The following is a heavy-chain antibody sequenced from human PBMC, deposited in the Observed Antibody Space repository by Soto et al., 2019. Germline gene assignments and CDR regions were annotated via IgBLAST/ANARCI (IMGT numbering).Heavy chain of an antibody. CDR2: ISSDGTKK. CDR3: AKAVAAAYYYHYYGMDV. J-gene: IGHJ6*02. V-gene: IGHV3-30-3*01. CDR1: GFALGTYA. Sequence: SGGSLRLSCEASGFALGTYAMHWVRQAPGKGLEWGALISSDGTKKHLADSVKGRFTISRDNSKSFVYLQMKSVRGEDTAVYYCAKAVAAAYYYHYYGMDVWGQGTTVTVSS. D-gene: IGHD6-13*01.